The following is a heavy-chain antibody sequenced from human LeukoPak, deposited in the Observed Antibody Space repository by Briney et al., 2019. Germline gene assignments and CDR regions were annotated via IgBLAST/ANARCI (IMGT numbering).Heavy chain of an antibody. CDR1: GFTFDDYG. J-gene: IGHJ4*02. D-gene: IGHD5-12*01. Sequence: GGSLRLSCAASGFTFDDYGMSWVRQAPGKGLEWVSGINWNGGSTGYADSVKGRFTISRDNAKNSLYLQMNSLRAEDTALYYCARGGWLRLKTPVDYWGQGTLVTVSS. V-gene: IGHV3-20*04. CDR3: ARGGWLRLKTPVDY. CDR2: INWNGGST.